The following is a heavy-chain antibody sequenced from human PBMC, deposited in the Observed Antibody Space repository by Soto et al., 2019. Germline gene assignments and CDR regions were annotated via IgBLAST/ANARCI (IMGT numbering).Heavy chain of an antibody. J-gene: IGHJ4*02. V-gene: IGHV6-1*01. Sequence: PSQTLSLPCFISVDSVSSNIGAWNWIRQSPSRGLEWLGRTYYRSKWYNDYAVSVKSRITINPDTSKNQFSLQLNSVTTEDTAVYYCARESIAARPSGFDDWGQGTLVTVSS. CDR2: TYYRSKWYN. CDR1: VDSVSSNIGA. CDR3: ARESIAARPSGFDD. D-gene: IGHD6-6*01.